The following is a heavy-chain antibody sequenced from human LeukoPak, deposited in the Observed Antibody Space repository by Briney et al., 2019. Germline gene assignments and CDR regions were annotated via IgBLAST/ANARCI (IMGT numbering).Heavy chain of an antibody. J-gene: IGHJ4*02. CDR1: GGSISSSSYY. Sequence: SETLSLTRTVSGGSISSSSYYWGWIRQPPGKRLEWIGSIYYSGSTYYNPSLKSRATISVDTSKNQFSLKLSSVTAADTAVYYCARRPSRYGSGSYYRYWGQGTLVTVSS. CDR2: IYYSGST. V-gene: IGHV4-39*01. D-gene: IGHD3-10*01. CDR3: ARRPSRYGSGSYYRY.